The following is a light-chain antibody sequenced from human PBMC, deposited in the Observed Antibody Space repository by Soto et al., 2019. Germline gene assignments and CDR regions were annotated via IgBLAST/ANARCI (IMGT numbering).Light chain of an antibody. V-gene: IGLV2-11*01. Sequence: QSALTQPRSVSGSPGQSVTISCTGTSSDVGGSNLVSWYQQHAGRAPKLVIYDVIKRPSGVPDRFSGSKSGNTASLTISGLQVEDEADYYCCSYAGNSLWVFGGGNKLTVL. CDR3: CSYAGNSLWV. CDR1: SSDVGGSNL. CDR2: DVI. J-gene: IGLJ3*02.